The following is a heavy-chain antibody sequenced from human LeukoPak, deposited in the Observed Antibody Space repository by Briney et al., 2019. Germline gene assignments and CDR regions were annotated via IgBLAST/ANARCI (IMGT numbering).Heavy chain of an antibody. V-gene: IGHV3-21*01. Sequence: GGSLRLSCAASGFTFSSYSMNWVRQAPGKGLEWVSSISSSSSYIYYADSMKGRFTISRDNAKNSLYLQMNSLRAEDTAVYYCGRHGAEGLELLGLFDYWGQGTLGTGS. CDR1: GFTFSSYS. J-gene: IGHJ4*02. CDR3: GRHGAEGLELLGLFDY. CDR2: ISSSSSYI. D-gene: IGHD1-26*01.